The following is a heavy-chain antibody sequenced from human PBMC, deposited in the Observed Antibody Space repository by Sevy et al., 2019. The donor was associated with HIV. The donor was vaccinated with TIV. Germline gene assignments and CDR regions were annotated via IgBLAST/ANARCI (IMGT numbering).Heavy chain of an antibody. V-gene: IGHV3-49*04. CDR3: ARGGYCSTTSCYTSWADV. D-gene: IGHD2-2*02. CDR2: IRSKVYRGTT. Sequence: GGSLRLSCTTSGFTFSDYAMSWVRQAPGKGLEWVGFIRSKVYRGTTEYAASVKGRFTISRDDSKSIAYLQMNSLKTEDTAVYYCARGGYCSTTSCYTSWADVWGQGTTVTVSS. CDR1: GFTFSDYA. J-gene: IGHJ6*01.